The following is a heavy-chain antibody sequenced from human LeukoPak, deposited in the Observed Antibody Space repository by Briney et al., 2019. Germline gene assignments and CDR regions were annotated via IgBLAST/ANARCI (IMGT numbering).Heavy chain of an antibody. J-gene: IGHJ5*02. CDR3: ARHMTTVTFNWFDP. CDR2: INHSGST. V-gene: IGHV4-34*01. D-gene: IGHD4-17*01. Sequence: PSETLSLTCAVYGGSFSGYYWSWIRQSPGKGLEWIGEINHSGSTNYNPSLKSRVTISVDTSKNQFSLKLSSVTAADTAVYYCARHMTTVTFNWFDPWGQGTLVTVSS. CDR1: GGSFSGYY.